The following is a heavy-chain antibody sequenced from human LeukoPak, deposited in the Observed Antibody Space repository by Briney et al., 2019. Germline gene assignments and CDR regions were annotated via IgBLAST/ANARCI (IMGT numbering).Heavy chain of an antibody. CDR1: GGSINTYF. Sequence: TSETLSLTCTVSGGSINTYFWSWIRQSAGKGLEWIGRIYSTGSINYNPSLKSRVTMSVDTSKNQFSLKLRSVTAADTAVYYCARDITGTSTYYFDSWGQGALVTVSS. CDR3: ARDITGTSTYYFDS. CDR2: IYSTGSI. V-gene: IGHV4-4*07. D-gene: IGHD1-20*01. J-gene: IGHJ4*02.